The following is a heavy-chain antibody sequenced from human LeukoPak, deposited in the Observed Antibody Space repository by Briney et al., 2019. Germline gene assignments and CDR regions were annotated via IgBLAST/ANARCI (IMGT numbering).Heavy chain of an antibody. V-gene: IGHV3-30*04. CDR3: ARDGCSSTSCYFWYFDL. Sequence: GRSLRLSCAASGFTFSSYAMHWVRQAPGKGLEWVAVISYDGSNKYYADSVKGRFTISRDNSKNTLYLQMNSLRDEDTAVYYCARDGCSSTSCYFWYFDLWGRGTLVTVSS. CDR1: GFTFSSYA. CDR2: ISYDGSNK. J-gene: IGHJ2*01. D-gene: IGHD2-2*01.